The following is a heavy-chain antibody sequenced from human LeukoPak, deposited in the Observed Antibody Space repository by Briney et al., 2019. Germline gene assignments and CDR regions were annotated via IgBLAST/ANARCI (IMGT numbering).Heavy chain of an antibody. CDR1: GGSISSSSYY. CDR2: IYYSGST. D-gene: IGHD6-19*01. J-gene: IGHJ4*02. Sequence: PSETLSLTCTVSGGSISSSSYYWGWIRQPPGKGLEWIGYIYYSGSTNYNPSLKSRVTISVDTSKNQFSLKLSSVTAADTAVYYCARFAPGQWLVDYWGQGTLVTVSS. CDR3: ARFAPGQWLVDY. V-gene: IGHV4-61*05.